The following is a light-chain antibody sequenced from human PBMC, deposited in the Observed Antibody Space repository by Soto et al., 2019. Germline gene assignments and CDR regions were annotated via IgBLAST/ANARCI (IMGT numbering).Light chain of an antibody. Sequence: EIVLTQSPGTLSLSPGERATLSCRASQSIDHNYLAWYQQNPGQAPRVLIYGASIRPTATPDRFSGSGSGADFTLTISRLEPEDFGVYYCQHYGSSPPFTFGPGTKVDIK. V-gene: IGKV3-20*01. CDR1: QSIDHNY. J-gene: IGKJ3*01. CDR2: GAS. CDR3: QHYGSSPPFT.